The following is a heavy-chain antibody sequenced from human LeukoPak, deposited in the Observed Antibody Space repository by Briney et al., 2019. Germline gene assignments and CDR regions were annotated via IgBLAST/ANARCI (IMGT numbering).Heavy chain of an antibody. CDR2: INPSGGST. D-gene: IGHD1-26*01. Sequence: ASVKVSCKASGYTFTSYYMHWVRQAPGQGLEWMGIINPSGGSTSYAQKFQGRVTMTRDTSTSTVYMELSSLRSEDTAVYYCARDHVKVGATIQGDYWGQGTLVTVSP. J-gene: IGHJ4*02. CDR1: GYTFTSYY. CDR3: ARDHVKVGATIQGDY. V-gene: IGHV1-46*01.